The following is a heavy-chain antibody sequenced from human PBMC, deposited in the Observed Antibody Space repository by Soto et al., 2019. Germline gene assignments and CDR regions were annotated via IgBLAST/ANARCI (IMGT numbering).Heavy chain of an antibody. Sequence: GGSLRLSCAASGFTFSSYSMNWVRQAPGKGLEWVSSISSSSRYIYYPDSVKGRFTISRDNAKNSLYLQMSSLRAEDTAVYYCARGFDILTGLYFQHWGQGPLVTVSS. V-gene: IGHV3-21*01. CDR2: ISSSSRYI. CDR3: ARGFDILTGLYFQH. CDR1: GFTFSSYS. J-gene: IGHJ1*01. D-gene: IGHD3-9*01.